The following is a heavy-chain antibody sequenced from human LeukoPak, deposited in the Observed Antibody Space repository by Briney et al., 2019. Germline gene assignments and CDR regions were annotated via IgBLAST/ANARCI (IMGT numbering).Heavy chain of an antibody. V-gene: IGHV4-30-2*01. Sequence: SETLSLTCTVSGGSISSGGYYWSWIRQPPGKGLEWIGYIYHSGSTYYNPSLKSRVTISVDRSKNQFSLKLSSVTAADTAVYYCASWAGEVFDYWGQGTLVTVSS. J-gene: IGHJ4*02. CDR2: IYHSGST. D-gene: IGHD7-27*01. CDR1: GGSISSGGYY. CDR3: ASWAGEVFDY.